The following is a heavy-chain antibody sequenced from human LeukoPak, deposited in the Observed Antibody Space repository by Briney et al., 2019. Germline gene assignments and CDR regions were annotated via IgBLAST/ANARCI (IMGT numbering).Heavy chain of an antibody. CDR2: ISAYNGNT. D-gene: IGHD3-10*01. CDR3: ARERGIVLLWFGELLGGPADAFDI. V-gene: IGHV1-18*01. Sequence: ASVKVSCKASGYTFTSYGISWVRQAPGQGLEWMGWISAYNGNTNYAQKLQGRVTMTTDTSTSTAYMELRSLRSDDTAVYYCARERGIVLLWFGELLGGPADAFDIWGQGTMVTVSS. CDR1: GYTFTSYG. J-gene: IGHJ3*02.